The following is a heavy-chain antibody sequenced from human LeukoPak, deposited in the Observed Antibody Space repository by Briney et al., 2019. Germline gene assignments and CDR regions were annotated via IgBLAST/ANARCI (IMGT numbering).Heavy chain of an antibody. Sequence: SQTLSLTCTVSGGSISSGSYYWSWIRQPAGKGLEWIGRIYTSGSTNYNPSLKSRVTISVDTSKNQFSLKLSSVTAADTAAYYCARGRDYYDSSARRAFDIWGQGTMVTVSS. CDR1: GGSISSGSYY. CDR3: ARGRDYYDSSARRAFDI. CDR2: IYTSGST. J-gene: IGHJ3*02. V-gene: IGHV4-61*02. D-gene: IGHD3-22*01.